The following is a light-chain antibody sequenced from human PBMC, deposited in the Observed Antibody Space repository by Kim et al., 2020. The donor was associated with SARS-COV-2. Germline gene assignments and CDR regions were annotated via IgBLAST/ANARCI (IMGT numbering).Light chain of an antibody. V-gene: IGKV3-15*01. J-gene: IGKJ4*01. Sequence: SPGERPPRSCRASQSVSSHLASYQQKPGQTPRLLIYGASTRATGIPARFSGSGSGTEFTLTISSLQSEDCAVYYCQQYNNWLTFGGGTKVDIK. CDR2: GAS. CDR3: QQYNNWLT. CDR1: QSVSSH.